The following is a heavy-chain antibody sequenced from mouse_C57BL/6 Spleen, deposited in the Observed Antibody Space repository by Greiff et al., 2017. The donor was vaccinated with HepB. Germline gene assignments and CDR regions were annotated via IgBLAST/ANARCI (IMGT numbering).Heavy chain of an antibody. CDR3: ARGDDYDPFAY. D-gene: IGHD2-4*01. V-gene: IGHV1-72*01. CDR1: GYTFTSYW. J-gene: IGHJ3*01. Sequence: QVQLKQPGAELVKPGASVKLSCKASGYTFTSYWMHWVKQRPGRGLEWIGRIDPNSGGTKYNEKFKSKATLTVDKPSSTAYMQLSSLTSEDSAVYYCARGDDYDPFAYWGQGTLVTVSA. CDR2: IDPNSGGT.